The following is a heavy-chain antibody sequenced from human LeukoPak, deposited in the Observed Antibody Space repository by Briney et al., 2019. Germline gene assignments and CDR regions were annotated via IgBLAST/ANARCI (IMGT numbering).Heavy chain of an antibody. CDR3: ARRMVVAAGDAFDI. Sequence: SVKVSCKSSGGTFSSFAISWVRQAPGQGLEWMGRIVPILPIANYAQKFQGRVTITADKSTGTAYIELSSLRSEDTAMYYCARRMVVAAGDAFDIWGQGTMVTVSS. V-gene: IGHV1-69*04. D-gene: IGHD2-15*01. CDR1: GGTFSSFA. CDR2: IVPILPIA. J-gene: IGHJ3*02.